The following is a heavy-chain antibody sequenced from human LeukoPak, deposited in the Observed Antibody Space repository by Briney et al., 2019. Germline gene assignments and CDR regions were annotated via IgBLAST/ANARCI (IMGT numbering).Heavy chain of an antibody. J-gene: IGHJ6*02. Sequence: ASVKVSCKVSGYTLTELSMHWVRLAPGKGLEWMGGFDPEDGETIYAQKFQGRVTMTEDTSTDTAYMELSSLRSEDTAVYYCATRSKNYYYYGMDVWGQGTTVTVSS. CDR3: ATRSKNYYYYGMDV. V-gene: IGHV1-24*01. CDR2: FDPEDGET. CDR1: GYTLTELS.